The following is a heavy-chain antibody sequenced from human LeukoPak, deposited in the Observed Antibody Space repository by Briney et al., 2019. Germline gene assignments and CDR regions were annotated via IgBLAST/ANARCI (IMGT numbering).Heavy chain of an antibody. J-gene: IGHJ4*02. V-gene: IGHV4-34*01. CDR3: ARDSTGWYGWGD. CDR1: GGSFSGYY. D-gene: IGHD6-19*01. CDR2: INHSGSA. Sequence: SETLSLTCAMYGGSFSGYYWSWIRQPPGKGLEWIGEINHSGSASYNPSLQSRVTMSGDTSKNQFSLKLTSVTAADMAVYYCARDSTGWYGWGDWGQGTLVTVSP.